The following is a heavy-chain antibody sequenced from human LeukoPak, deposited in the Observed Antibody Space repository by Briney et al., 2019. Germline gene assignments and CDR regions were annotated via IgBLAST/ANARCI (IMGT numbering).Heavy chain of an antibody. J-gene: IGHJ3*02. D-gene: IGHD3-10*01. Sequence: GASVKVSCKASGYTFSTHAISWVRQAPGQGLEWMGWISAYSGNSKSSQKLQGRITMSLDTSTATGYMELRTLTVDDTGVYYCAKSNGYGLIDIWGQGTMVTVSS. CDR3: AKSNGYGLIDI. CDR1: GYTFSTHA. V-gene: IGHV1-18*04. CDR2: ISAYSGNS.